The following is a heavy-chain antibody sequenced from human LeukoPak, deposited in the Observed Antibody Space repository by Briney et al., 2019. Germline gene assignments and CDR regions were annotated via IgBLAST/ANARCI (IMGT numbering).Heavy chain of an antibody. D-gene: IGHD1-26*01. CDR3: ARSEWELSFDY. V-gene: IGHV3-30*04. J-gene: IGHJ4*02. CDR1: GFTFSSYA. Sequence: GGSLRLSCAASGFTFSSYAMSWVRQAPGKGLEWVAVISYDGSNKYYADSVKGRFTISRDNSKNTLYLQMNSLRAEDTAVYYCARSEWELSFDYWGQGTLVTVSS. CDR2: ISYDGSNK.